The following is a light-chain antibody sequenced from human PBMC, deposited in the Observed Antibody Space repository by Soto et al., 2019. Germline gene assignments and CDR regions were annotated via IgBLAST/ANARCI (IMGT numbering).Light chain of an antibody. CDR2: SNN. CDR3: KSYDSSLSGSYV. Sequence: QSVLTQPPSVSGAPGQRVTISCTGSSSNIGAGYDVHWYPRLPGTAPKVLIYSNNNRPSGVPDRFSGSKSGTSASLAITGLEAEDEADYYCKSYDSSLSGSYVFGTGTKLTVL. V-gene: IGLV1-40*01. CDR1: SSNIGAGYD. J-gene: IGLJ1*01.